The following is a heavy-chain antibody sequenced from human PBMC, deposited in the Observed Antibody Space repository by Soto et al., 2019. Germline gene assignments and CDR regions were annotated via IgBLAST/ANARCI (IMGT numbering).Heavy chain of an antibody. Sequence: QVQLVQSGPEVQKPGSSVKVSCESSGDTFRSYAMSWGRQAPGQGVAWMGGIIPFLRTPNYSQKFQGRVTITAAKSTRTTYLEMLGLTSQDTAINSYAKSLCHTTARPHPSYGYDAMDVWGPGTTVTVSS. D-gene: IGHD3-10*01. CDR2: IIPFLRTP. J-gene: IGHJ6*01. CDR1: GDTFRSYA. V-gene: IGHV1-69*06. CDR3: AKSLCHTTARPHPSYGYDAMDV.